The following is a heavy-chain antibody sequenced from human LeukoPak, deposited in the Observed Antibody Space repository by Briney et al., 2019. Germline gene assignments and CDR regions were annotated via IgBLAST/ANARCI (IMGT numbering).Heavy chain of an antibody. D-gene: IGHD3-22*01. V-gene: IGHV4-39*07. CDR3: AKDFDSGGSYDGDHTHS. CDR1: GGSISSSSYY. Sequence: TSETLSLTCTVSGGSISSSSYYWGWIRQPPGKGLEWISTLSYSGATHYADSVKGRFTISRDNAKDTVYLQMNSLRPEDTAIYFCAKDFDSGGSYDGDHTHSWGQGTLVTVSS. CDR2: LSYSGAT. J-gene: IGHJ4*02.